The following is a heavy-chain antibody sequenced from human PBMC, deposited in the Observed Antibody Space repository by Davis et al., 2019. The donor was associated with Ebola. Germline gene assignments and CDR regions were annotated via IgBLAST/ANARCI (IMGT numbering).Heavy chain of an antibody. D-gene: IGHD5/OR15-5a*01. CDR1: GDSVSSNRAS. J-gene: IGHJ6*02. CDR2: TYYRSKWYN. CDR3: ARGGRCLYGMDV. Sequence: SQSPSLTRAISGDSVSSNRASWNCIRQSPSRGLEWLGSTYYRSKWYNDYAVSVKSRITINPDTSKNQFSLQLNPVTPEDTAVYYCARGGRCLYGMDVWGQGTTVTVSS. V-gene: IGHV6-1*01.